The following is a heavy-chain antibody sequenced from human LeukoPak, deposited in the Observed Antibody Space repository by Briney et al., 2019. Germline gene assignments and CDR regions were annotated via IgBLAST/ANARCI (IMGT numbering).Heavy chain of an antibody. D-gene: IGHD1-26*01. CDR1: GFIFDDYA. CDR3: AKDRLPVGVLFDF. J-gene: IGHJ4*02. Sequence: GRSLRLSCAASGFIFDDYAMHWVLQAPGKGLEWVSRISWNSGSIGYADSVMGRFTISRDNAKNSLYLQMNSLRGEDTALYYCAKDRLPVGVLFDFWGQGTLVTVSS. CDR2: ISWNSGSI. V-gene: IGHV3-9*01.